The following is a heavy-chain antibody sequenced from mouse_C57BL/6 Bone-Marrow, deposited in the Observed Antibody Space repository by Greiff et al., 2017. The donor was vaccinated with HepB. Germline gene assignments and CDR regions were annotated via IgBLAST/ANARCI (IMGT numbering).Heavy chain of an antibody. V-gene: IGHV5-17*01. Sequence: EVKLVESGGGLVKPGGSLKLSCAASGFTFSDYGMHWVRQAPEKGLEWVAYISSGSSTIYYADTVKGRFTISKDNAKNTLFLQMTRLRSEDTAMYYCARVPYGGRGFAYWGQGTLVTVSA. D-gene: IGHD1-2*01. J-gene: IGHJ3*01. CDR3: ARVPYGGRGFAY. CDR2: ISSGSSTI. CDR1: GFTFSDYG.